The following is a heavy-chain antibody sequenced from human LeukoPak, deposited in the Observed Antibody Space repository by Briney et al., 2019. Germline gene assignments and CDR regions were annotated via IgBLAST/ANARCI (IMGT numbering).Heavy chain of an antibody. CDR1: GFTFSSYS. CDR2: FRSSSNTI. V-gene: IGHV3-48*02. Sequence: GGSVRLSCAASGFTFSSYSMNWVRQAPGKGLEWVSYFRSSSNTIYYADSVKGRFTISGDNAKNLLYLQMNSLRDEDTAVYYCVRDHLYSFDYWGQGTLVTVSS. D-gene: IGHD3-16*01. J-gene: IGHJ4*02. CDR3: VRDHLYSFDY.